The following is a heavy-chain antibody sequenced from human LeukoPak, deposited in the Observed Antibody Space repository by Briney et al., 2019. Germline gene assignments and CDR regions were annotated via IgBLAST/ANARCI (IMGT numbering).Heavy chain of an antibody. D-gene: IGHD1-26*01. CDR3: QGGRF. CDR2: IKSKNDGGTT. J-gene: IGHJ4*02. V-gene: IGHV3-15*01. Sequence: GGSLRLSCSASGFTFTNAWMSWVRQAPGKGVEWVGRIKSKNDGGTTDYAEPVKGIFSISRDDSKNTLYLQMNSLKSEDTAVYYCQGGRFWGQGTLVTVSS. CDR1: GFTFTNAW.